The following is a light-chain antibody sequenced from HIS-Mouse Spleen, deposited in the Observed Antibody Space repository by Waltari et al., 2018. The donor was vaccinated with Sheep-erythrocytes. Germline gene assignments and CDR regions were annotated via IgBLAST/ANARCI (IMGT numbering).Light chain of an antibody. CDR3: MQALQTPIFT. CDR2: LGS. J-gene: IGKJ3*01. Sequence: DIVMTQSPPSLPVTPGEPASISCRSSQSLLHSNGYNYLDWYLQKPGQSPQLLVYLGSNRASGVADRFSGSGSGTDFTLKISRVEAEDVGVYYCMQALQTPIFTFGPGTKVDIK. CDR1: QSLLHSNGYNY. V-gene: IGKV2-28*01.